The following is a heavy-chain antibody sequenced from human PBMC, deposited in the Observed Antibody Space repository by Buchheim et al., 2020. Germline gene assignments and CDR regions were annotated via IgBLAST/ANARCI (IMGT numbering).Heavy chain of an antibody. CDR1: GFTFSDYY. Sequence: QVQLVESGGGLVKPGGSLRLSCAASGFTFSDYYMSWIRQAPGKGLEWVSYSSTSCSTIYYADSVKGRFTIPRDNAKNSLYLQMNSLRAEDTAVYFCARAPDGYCSGGFCYSGYYFDSWGQGTL. D-gene: IGHD2-15*01. V-gene: IGHV3-11*01. J-gene: IGHJ4*02. CDR2: SSTSCSTI. CDR3: ARAPDGYCSGGFCYSGYYFDS.